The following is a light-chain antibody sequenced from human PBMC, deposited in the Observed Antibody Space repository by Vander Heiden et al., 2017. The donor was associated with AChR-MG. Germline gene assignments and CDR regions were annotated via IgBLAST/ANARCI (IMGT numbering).Light chain of an antibody. CDR1: QSISSW. Sequence: DIQMTQSPSTLSASVGDRVTITCRASQSISSWLAWYQQKPGKAPKPLIYKASSLESGAPSRFSGSGSGTEFTLTISSLQPDDFATYYCQQYNSYSPYTFGQGTKLEIK. V-gene: IGKV1-5*03. CDR2: KAS. CDR3: QQYNSYSPYT. J-gene: IGKJ2*01.